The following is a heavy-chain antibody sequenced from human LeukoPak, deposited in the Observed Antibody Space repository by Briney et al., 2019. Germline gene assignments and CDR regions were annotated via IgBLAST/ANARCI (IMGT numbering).Heavy chain of an antibody. J-gene: IGHJ4*02. CDR3: ARGLVYYDSSGPYYFDY. D-gene: IGHD3-22*01. Sequence: GSLRLSCAASGFTFSSYAMSWVRQAPGKGLEWVSGINWNGGSTGYADSVKGRFTISRDNAKNSLYLQMDSLRAEDTALYHCARGLVYYDSSGPYYFDYWGQGTLVTVSS. CDR2: INWNGGST. V-gene: IGHV3-20*01. CDR1: GFTFSSYA.